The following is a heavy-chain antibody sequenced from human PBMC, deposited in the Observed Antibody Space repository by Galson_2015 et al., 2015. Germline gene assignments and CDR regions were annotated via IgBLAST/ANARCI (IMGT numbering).Heavy chain of an antibody. Sequence: SLRLSCAASGFTFSSYWMHWVRHAPGKGLVWVSRINSDGSSTIYADSVKGRFTISRDNAKNTLYLQMNSLRAEDTAVYYCTRRGYSSGWYWDYFDSWGQGTLVTVSS. CDR1: GFTFSSYW. D-gene: IGHD6-19*01. V-gene: IGHV3-74*01. J-gene: IGHJ4*02. CDR3: TRRGYSSGWYWDYFDS. CDR2: INSDGSST.